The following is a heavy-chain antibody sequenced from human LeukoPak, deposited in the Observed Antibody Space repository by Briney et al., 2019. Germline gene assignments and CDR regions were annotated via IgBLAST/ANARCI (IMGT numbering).Heavy chain of an antibody. D-gene: IGHD5-18*01. V-gene: IGHV3-53*01. CDR2: IYSGGGT. Sequence: GGSLRLSCAASGFTVSNTYMSWVRQAPGKGLEWVSLIYSGGGTYSADSVKGRFTISRDISKNTLYLQMNSLRAEDTAMYYCASLDTAKQPLANHRGQGTLVTVSS. J-gene: IGHJ4*02. CDR3: ASLDTAKQPLANH. CDR1: GFTVSNTY.